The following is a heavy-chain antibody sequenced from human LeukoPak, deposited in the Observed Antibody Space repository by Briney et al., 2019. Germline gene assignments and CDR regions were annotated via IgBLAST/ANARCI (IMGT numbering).Heavy chain of an antibody. CDR1: GGSISSSSYY. J-gene: IGHJ1*01. CDR3: APTYYYDSSGYYGAQN. Sequence: PSETLSLTCTVSGGSISSSSYYWGWIRQPPGKGLEWIGSIYYSGSTYCNPSLKSRVTISVDTSKNQFSLKLSSATAADTAVYYCAPTYYYDSSGYYGAQNWGQGTLVTVSS. CDR2: IYYSGST. D-gene: IGHD3-22*01. V-gene: IGHV4-39*01.